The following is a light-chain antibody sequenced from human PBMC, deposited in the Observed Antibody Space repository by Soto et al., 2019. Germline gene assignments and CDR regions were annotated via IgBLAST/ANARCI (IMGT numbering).Light chain of an antibody. V-gene: IGLV2-14*01. J-gene: IGLJ1*01. Sequence: QSVLTQPASVSGSPGQSITISCTGTSSDVGAYNYVSWFQQHPGKAPTLIISEVSNRPSGVSNRFSGSKSGNAASLTISGLQVEDEADYFCFSFTTDWTHVFGTGTKV. CDR2: EVS. CDR3: FSFTTDWTHV. CDR1: SSDVGAYNY.